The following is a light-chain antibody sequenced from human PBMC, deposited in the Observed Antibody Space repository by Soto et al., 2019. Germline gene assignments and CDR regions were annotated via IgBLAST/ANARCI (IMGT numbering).Light chain of an antibody. CDR3: QQYYRWPIT. CDR2: ETS. Sequence: EIVMTQSPGTLSVSPGERATLSCRASQSVSSNLAWCQQKPGQAPRLLIYETSTRATGVPASFSGSESRTEFTLTITSLQSEDFAVYYCQQYYRWPITFGQGTRLEMK. V-gene: IGKV3-15*01. CDR1: QSVSSN. J-gene: IGKJ5*01.